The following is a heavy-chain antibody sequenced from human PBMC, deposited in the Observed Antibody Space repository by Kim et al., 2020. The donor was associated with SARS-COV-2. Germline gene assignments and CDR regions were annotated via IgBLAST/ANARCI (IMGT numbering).Heavy chain of an antibody. V-gene: IGHV4-34*01. CDR2: INHSGST. CDR1: GGSISSYY. Sequence: SETLSLTCTVSGGSISSYYWSWIRQPPGKGLEWIGEINHSGSTNYNPSLTSRATISVDTSKNQFSLKLSSVTAADTAVYYCASRMVRGAIIKRTTRYYF. D-gene: IGHD3-10*01. J-gene: IGHJ4*01. CDR3: ASRMVRGAIIKRTTRYYF.